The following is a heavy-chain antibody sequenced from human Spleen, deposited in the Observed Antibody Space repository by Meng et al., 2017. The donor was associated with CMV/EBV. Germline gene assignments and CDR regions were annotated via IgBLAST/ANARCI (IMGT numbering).Heavy chain of an antibody. D-gene: IGHD2-15*01. CDR3: ARGHPGYCSGGSCLHTNWFDP. J-gene: IGHJ5*02. CDR2: INHSGST. Sequence: SETLSLTCTVSGGSISSYYWSWIRQPPGKGLEWIGEINHSGSTNYNPSLKSRVTISVDTSKNQFSLKLSSVTAADTAVYYCARGHPGYCSGGSCLHTNWFDPWGQGTLVTVSS. V-gene: IGHV4-34*01. CDR1: GGSISSYY.